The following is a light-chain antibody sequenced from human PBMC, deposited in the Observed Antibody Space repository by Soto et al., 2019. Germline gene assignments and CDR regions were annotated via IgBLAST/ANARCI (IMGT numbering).Light chain of an antibody. Sequence: QPASVSGSPGQSITISCTGTSSDVGRYNYVAWYQQHPGKAPKVLIFEVSNRPSGVSSRFSGSKSGNTASLNISGLQAEDEADYYCSSYATSSTLVFGTGTKVTVL. V-gene: IGLV2-14*01. CDR2: EVS. J-gene: IGLJ1*01. CDR1: SSDVGRYNY. CDR3: SSYATSSTLV.